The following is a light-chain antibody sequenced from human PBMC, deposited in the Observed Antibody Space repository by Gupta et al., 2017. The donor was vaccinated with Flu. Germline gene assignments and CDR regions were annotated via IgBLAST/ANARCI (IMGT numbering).Light chain of an antibody. V-gene: IGKV3-15*01. CDR1: QRIASN. Sequence: ERVTLSSRASQRIASNFSWYQQKPAQPPRLLIYGASTRATNIPVRFSGSGSGTEFTLTISSLQSEDVAVYYCQQYNHWPPLTFGGGTKVEI. CDR2: GAS. CDR3: QQYNHWPPLT. J-gene: IGKJ4*01.